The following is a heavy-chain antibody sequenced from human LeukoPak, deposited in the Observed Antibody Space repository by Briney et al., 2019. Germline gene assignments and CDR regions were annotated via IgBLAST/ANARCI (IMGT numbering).Heavy chain of an antibody. J-gene: IGHJ4*02. CDR3: ARGLSGYYFDY. V-gene: IGHV4-39*01. CDR2: IYYSGST. D-gene: IGHD3-22*01. CDR1: GGSISSSSYY. Sequence: SETLSLTCTVSGGSISSSSYYWGWIRQPPGKGLEWIGSIYYSGSTYYNPSLKSRVTISVDTSKNQFSLKLSSVTAADTAVYYCARGLSGYYFDYWGQGTLVTVSS.